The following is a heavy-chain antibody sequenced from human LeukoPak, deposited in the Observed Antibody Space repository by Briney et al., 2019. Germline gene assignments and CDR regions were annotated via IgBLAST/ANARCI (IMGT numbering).Heavy chain of an antibody. Sequence: PSETLSLTCTVSGDSTSDYFYNWIRQAPGKGLEWIGYTRYRGTTSYNPSLKSRVTISLDTSQKQFSLKLNSVTSADTAVYYCAKEIQLWGIVWFDPWGQGTLVTVSS. V-gene: IGHV4-59*01. CDR2: TRYRGTT. D-gene: IGHD5-18*01. J-gene: IGHJ5*02. CDR1: GDSTSDYF. CDR3: AKEIQLWGIVWFDP.